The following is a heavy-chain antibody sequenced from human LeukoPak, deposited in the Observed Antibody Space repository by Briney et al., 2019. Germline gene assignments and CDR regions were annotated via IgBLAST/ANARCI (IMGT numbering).Heavy chain of an antibody. J-gene: IGHJ3*02. CDR2: ISCYNGNT. CDR3: ARSTHRGGDAFDI. D-gene: IGHD2/OR15-2a*01. V-gene: IGHV1-18*04. CDR1: GYTFTSYY. Sequence: ASVKVSCKASGYTFTSYYMHWVRQAPGQGPEWMGWISCYNGNTNYAQKLQGRVTMTTDTSTSTVYMEVRSLRSDDTAVYYCARSTHRGGDAFDIWGQGTMVTVSS.